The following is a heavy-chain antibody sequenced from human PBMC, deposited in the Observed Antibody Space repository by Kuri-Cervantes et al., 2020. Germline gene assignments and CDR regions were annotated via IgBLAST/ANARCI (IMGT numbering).Heavy chain of an antibody. CDR2: IKQDGSEK. Sequence: GESLKISCAASGFTFSSYWMSWVRQAPGKGLEWVANIKQDGSEKYYVDSVKGRFTISRDNAKNSLYLQMNSLRAEDTAVYYCARMPHIVGATPVYYYYGMDVWGQGTTVTVSS. J-gene: IGHJ6*02. V-gene: IGHV3-7*01. CDR1: GFTFSSYW. D-gene: IGHD1-26*01. CDR3: ARMPHIVGATPVYYYYGMDV.